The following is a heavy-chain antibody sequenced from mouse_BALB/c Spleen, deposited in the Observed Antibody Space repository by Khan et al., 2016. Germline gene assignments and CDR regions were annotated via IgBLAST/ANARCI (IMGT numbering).Heavy chain of an antibody. CDR3: ASQVRLAWFAY. D-gene: IGHD2-14*01. CDR1: GYTFTDYS. V-gene: IGHV9-2-1*01. J-gene: IGHJ3*01. Sequence: QIQLVQSGPELKKPGETVKISCKASGYTFTDYSMHWVKQAPGKGLKWMGWINTETGEPTYADDFKGRFAFSLETSASTAYLQINNLKNEDTATYFFASQVRLAWFAYWGQGTLVTVSA. CDR2: INTETGEP.